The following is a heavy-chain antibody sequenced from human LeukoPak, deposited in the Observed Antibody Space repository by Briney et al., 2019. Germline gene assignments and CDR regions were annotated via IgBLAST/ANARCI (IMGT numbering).Heavy chain of an antibody. J-gene: IGHJ5*02. V-gene: IGHV1-18*01. D-gene: IGHD3-3*01. CDR3: ARDMNPITILGVVIIKPLRP. CDR2: ISAYNGNT. CDR1: GYTFTSYG. Sequence: ASVKVPCKASGYTFTSYGISWVRQAPGQGLEWMGWISAYNGNTNYAQKLQGRVTMTTDTSTSTAYMELRSLRSDDTAVYYCARDMNPITILGVVIIKPLRPWGQGTLVTVSS.